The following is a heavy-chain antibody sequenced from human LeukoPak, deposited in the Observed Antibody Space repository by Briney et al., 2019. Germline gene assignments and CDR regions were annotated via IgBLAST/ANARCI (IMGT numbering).Heavy chain of an antibody. D-gene: IGHD2-2*01. CDR1: GFTLSSYG. CDR3: ARDNHQLLHSYYYAMDV. Sequence: PGRSLRISCAASGFTLSSYGMHWVRQAPGKGLEWVAGIWFDGNNKYYADSVKGRFTISRDNSKNTLYLQMNSLRVEDTAVYYCARDNHQLLHSYYYAMDVWGQGTSVTVSS. CDR2: IWFDGNNK. V-gene: IGHV3-33*01. J-gene: IGHJ6*02.